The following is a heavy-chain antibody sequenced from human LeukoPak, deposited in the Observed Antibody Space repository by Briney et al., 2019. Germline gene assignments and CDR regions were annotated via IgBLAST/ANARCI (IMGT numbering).Heavy chain of an antibody. CDR1: GFTFSHCG. Sequence: GGSLRLSCEASGFTFSHCGMQWVRQAPGKGLEWVAVIWSDATNQYYGDSVKGRFTISRDNFKKTVSLQMDSLRAEDTAVYYCAKDAQRGFDNSNSLEHWGQGSLVTVSS. CDR2: IWSDATNQ. J-gene: IGHJ4*02. CDR3: AKDAQRGFDNSNSLEH. D-gene: IGHD4-11*01. V-gene: IGHV3-33*06.